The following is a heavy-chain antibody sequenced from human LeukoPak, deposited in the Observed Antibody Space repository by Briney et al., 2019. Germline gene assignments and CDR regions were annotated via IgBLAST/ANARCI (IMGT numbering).Heavy chain of an antibody. D-gene: IGHD1-14*01. CDR3: ATETNGRHYDY. CDR2: IGPTGSDR. J-gene: IGHJ4*02. V-gene: IGHV3-21*06. Sequence: GGSLRLSCTASGLTFSTSGLNWVRQAPGKGLEGVASIGPTGSDRYHADSIKGRFTISRDNANNFLYLQMHSLRAEDTAVYYCATETNGRHYDYWGQGTLLAVSS. CDR1: GLTFSTSG.